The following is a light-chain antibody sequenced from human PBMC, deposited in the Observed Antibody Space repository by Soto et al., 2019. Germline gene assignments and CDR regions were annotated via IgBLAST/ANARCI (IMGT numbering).Light chain of an antibody. CDR3: HHYHRSYWP. CDR1: QRVSSHS. CDR2: GAS. V-gene: IGKV3-20*01. Sequence: PGTLSLSPGERATLSCRASQRVSSHSLAWYQQKPGQAPRTLIYGASSRATGIPDRFSASGSGTDFTLTISRLEPEDFAVYYCHHYHRSYWPFGQGTKV. J-gene: IGKJ1*01.